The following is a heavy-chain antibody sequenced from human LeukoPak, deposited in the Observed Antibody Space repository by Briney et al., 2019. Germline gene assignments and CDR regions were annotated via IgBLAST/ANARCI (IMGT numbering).Heavy chain of an antibody. Sequence: GASVTVSCKPSGYTFTRYYRHWVGQDPGQALEGLGIINPSGGSRSYAQKFQGRDTMNRDTSTSTVYMELSSLRSEDTAVYYCARVLLTGDHPFDPWGQGTLVTVSS. D-gene: IGHD7-27*01. CDR1: GYTFTRYY. CDR3: ARVLLTGDHPFDP. CDR2: INPSGGSR. J-gene: IGHJ5*02. V-gene: IGHV1-46*01.